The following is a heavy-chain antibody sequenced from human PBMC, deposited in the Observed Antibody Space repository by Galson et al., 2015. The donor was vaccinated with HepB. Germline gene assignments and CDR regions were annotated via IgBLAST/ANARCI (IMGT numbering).Heavy chain of an antibody. D-gene: IGHD4-17*01. V-gene: IGHV1-18*04. J-gene: IGHJ4*02. Sequence: SVKVSCKASGYTFTSYGISWVRQAPGQGLEWMGWISAYNGNTNYAQKLQGRVTMTTDTSTSTAYMELRSLRSDDTAVYYCASGRNDYGDYLPQGTDYWGQGTLVTVSS. CDR3: ASGRNDYGDYLPQGTDY. CDR2: ISAYNGNT. CDR1: GYTFTSYG.